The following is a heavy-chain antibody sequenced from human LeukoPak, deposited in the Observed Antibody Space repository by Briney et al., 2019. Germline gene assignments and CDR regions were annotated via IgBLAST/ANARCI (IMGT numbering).Heavy chain of an antibody. J-gene: IGHJ4*02. D-gene: IGHD4-17*01. CDR2: INHSGHT. CDR1: GVSFNDYY. CDR3: TRMTTGHDY. V-gene: IGHV4-34*01. Sequence: PSETLSLTCAVSGVSFNDYYWSWVRQTPGKGLEWIGEINHSGHTNDSPSLKSRVTLSIDTSRKQFSLNLRSVTVADTGIYYCTRMTTGHDYWGQGTLVTVSS.